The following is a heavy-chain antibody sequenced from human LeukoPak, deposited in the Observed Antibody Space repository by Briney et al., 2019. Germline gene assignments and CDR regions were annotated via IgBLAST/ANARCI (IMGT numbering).Heavy chain of an antibody. J-gene: IGHJ5*02. CDR3: AADPRYSSRGWRFDP. CDR2: INPNSGGT. CDR1: GYTFTGYY. V-gene: IGHV1-2*02. Sequence: ASVKVSCKASGYTFTGYYMHWVRQAPGQGLEWMGWINPNSGGTNYAQKFQERVTITRDMSTSTAYMELSSLRSEDTAVYYCAADPRYSSRGWRFDPWGQGALVTVSS. D-gene: IGHD6-13*01.